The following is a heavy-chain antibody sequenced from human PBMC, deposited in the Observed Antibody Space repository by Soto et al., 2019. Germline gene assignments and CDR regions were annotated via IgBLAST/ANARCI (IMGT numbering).Heavy chain of an antibody. CDR1: GGTFSSYA. CDR2: IIPIFGTA. CDR3: ARHVPAAGYYYGMDV. D-gene: IGHD2-2*01. Sequence: QVQLVQSGAEVKKPGSSVKVSCKASGGTFSSYAISWVRQAPGQGLEWMGGIIPIFGTADYAQKFQGRVTNTADESTSTAYVELSSLRSEDTAVYYCARHVPAAGYYYGMDVWGQGTTVTVSS. V-gene: IGHV1-69*12. J-gene: IGHJ6*02.